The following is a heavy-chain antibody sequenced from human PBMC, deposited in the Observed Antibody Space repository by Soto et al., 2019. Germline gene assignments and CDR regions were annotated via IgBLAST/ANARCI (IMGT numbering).Heavy chain of an antibody. D-gene: IGHD3-22*01. V-gene: IGHV1-24*01. J-gene: IGHJ4*02. CDR2: FDPEDGET. CDR3: ALFSQYSSGYYFRPFFDY. Sequence: ASVKVSCKVSGYTLTELSMHWVRQAPGKGLEWMGGFDPEDGETIYAHKFQGRVTMTEDTSTDTAYMELSSLRSEDTAVYYCALFSQYSSGYYFRPFFDYWGQGTLVTVS. CDR1: GYTLTELS.